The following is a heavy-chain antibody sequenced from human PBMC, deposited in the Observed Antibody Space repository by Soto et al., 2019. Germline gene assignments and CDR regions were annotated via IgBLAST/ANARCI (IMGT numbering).Heavy chain of an antibody. Sequence: ASVKVSCKASGGTFSSYTISWVRQAPGKGLEWMGRIIPILGIANYAQKFQGRVTITADKSTSTAYMELSSLRSEDTAVYYCAREKGCSGGSCYSPPDYYYYMDVWGKGTTVTVSS. CDR2: IIPILGIA. V-gene: IGHV1-69*04. CDR1: GGTFSSYT. J-gene: IGHJ6*03. CDR3: AREKGCSGGSCYSPPDYYYYMDV. D-gene: IGHD2-15*01.